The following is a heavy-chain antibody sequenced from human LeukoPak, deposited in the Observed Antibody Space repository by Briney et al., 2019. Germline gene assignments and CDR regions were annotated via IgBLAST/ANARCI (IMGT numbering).Heavy chain of an antibody. CDR2: VFYSGST. J-gene: IGHJ6*02. CDR3: VRHRGLGSPFYGVDV. CDR1: GGSISTYY. D-gene: IGHD3/OR15-3a*01. V-gene: IGHV4-59*08. Sequence: SETLSLTCTVSGGSISTYYWSWIRQPPGKGLEWIGYVFYSGSTSYNPSLKSRVTISVDTSKNQFSLKLNSVIAADTAVYYCVRHRGLGSPFYGVDVWGQGTTVTVPS.